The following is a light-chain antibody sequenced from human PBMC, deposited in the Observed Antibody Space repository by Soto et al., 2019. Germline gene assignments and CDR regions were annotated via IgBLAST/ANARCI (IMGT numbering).Light chain of an antibody. CDR3: QTWGTGIVV. Sequence: QSVLTQSPSASASLGASVKLTCTLSSGHSTNAIAWHQQQPEKGPRYLMRLNSDGSHSNGDGIPDRFSGSTSGTERYLTISSLQSEDEADYYCQTWGTGIVVFGGGTKLTVL. CDR2: LNSDGSH. CDR1: SGHSTNA. V-gene: IGLV4-69*01. J-gene: IGLJ2*01.